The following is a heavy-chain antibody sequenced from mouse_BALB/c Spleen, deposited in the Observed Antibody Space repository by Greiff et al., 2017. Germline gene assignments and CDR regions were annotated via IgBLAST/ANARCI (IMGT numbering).Heavy chain of an antibody. Sequence: EVKLQESGGGLVQPGGSRKLSCAASGFTFSDYGMAWVRQAPGKGPEWVAFISNLAYSIYYADTVTGRFTISRENAKNTLYLEMSSLRSEDTAMYYCARDSYKGYWYFDVWGAGTTVTVAS. CDR2: ISNLAYSI. V-gene: IGHV5-15*02. J-gene: IGHJ1*01. CDR3: ARDSYKGYWYFDV. D-gene: IGHD1-1*01. CDR1: GFTFSDYG.